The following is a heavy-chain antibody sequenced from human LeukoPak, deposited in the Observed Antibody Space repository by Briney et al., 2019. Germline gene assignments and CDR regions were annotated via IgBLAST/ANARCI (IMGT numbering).Heavy chain of an antibody. CDR1: GYTFSDYY. CDR3: ARGDSPIYYYYMDV. D-gene: IGHD3-22*01. V-gene: IGHV1-2*02. Sequence: GASVKVSCKASGYTFSDYYMHWVRQAPGQGLEWMGWINPNSGGTNYAQKFQGRVTMTRDTSISTAYMELSRLRSDDTAVYYCARGDSPIYYYYMDVWGKGTTVTVSS. CDR2: INPNSGGT. J-gene: IGHJ6*03.